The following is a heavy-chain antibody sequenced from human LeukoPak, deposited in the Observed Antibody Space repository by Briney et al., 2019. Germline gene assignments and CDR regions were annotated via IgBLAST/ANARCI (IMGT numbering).Heavy chain of an antibody. CDR3: ARELNPDLSTFAGPPELDY. CDR1: GFTFSSYS. J-gene: IGHJ4*02. Sequence: GGSLRLSCAASGFTFSSYSMNWVRQAPGKGLEWVSYISSSGDTKYYADSVRGRFTISRDNSKNTLYLQMNSLRAEDTAVYYCARELNPDLSTFAGPPELDYWGQGTLVTVSS. CDR2: ISSSGDTK. V-gene: IGHV3-48*01. D-gene: IGHD5/OR15-5a*01.